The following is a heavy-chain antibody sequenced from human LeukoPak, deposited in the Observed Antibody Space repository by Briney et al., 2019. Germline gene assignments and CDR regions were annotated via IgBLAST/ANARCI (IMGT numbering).Heavy chain of an antibody. CDR2: FDPEDGET. V-gene: IGHV1-24*01. CDR3: ATNTIFGVVWVLDY. Sequence: ASVKVSCKVSGYTLTELSMHWVRQAPGKGLEWMGGFDPEDGETIYTQKFQGRVTMTEDTSTDTAYMELSSLRSEDTAVYYCATNTIFGVVWVLDYWGQGTLVTVSS. J-gene: IGHJ4*02. CDR1: GYTLTELS. D-gene: IGHD3-3*01.